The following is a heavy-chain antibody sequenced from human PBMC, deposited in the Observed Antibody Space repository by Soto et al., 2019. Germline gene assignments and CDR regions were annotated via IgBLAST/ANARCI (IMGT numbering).Heavy chain of an antibody. CDR2: IWYDGSNK. CDR3: ARDWIRYDSSGYYLNWFDP. D-gene: IGHD3-22*01. Sequence: GGSLRLSCAASGFTFSSYGMHWVRQAPGKGLEWVAVIWYDGSNKYYADSVKGRFTISRDNSKNTLYLQMNSLRAEDTAVYYCARDWIRYDSSGYYLNWFDPWGQGTLVTVS. CDR1: GFTFSSYG. J-gene: IGHJ5*02. V-gene: IGHV3-33*01.